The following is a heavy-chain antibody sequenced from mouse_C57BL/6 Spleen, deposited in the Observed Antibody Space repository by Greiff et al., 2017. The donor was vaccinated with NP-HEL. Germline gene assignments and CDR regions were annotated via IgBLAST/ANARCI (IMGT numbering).Heavy chain of an antibody. Sequence: EVKLVESGPGLVKPSQSLSLTCSVTGYSITSGYYWNWIRQFPGNKLEWMGYISYDGSNNYNPSLKNRISITRDTSKNQFFLKLNSVTTEDTATYYCASPNSFYAMDYWGQGTSVTVSS. CDR1: GYSITSGYY. D-gene: IGHD4-1*01. CDR2: ISYDGSN. V-gene: IGHV3-6*01. J-gene: IGHJ4*01. CDR3: ASPNSFYAMDY.